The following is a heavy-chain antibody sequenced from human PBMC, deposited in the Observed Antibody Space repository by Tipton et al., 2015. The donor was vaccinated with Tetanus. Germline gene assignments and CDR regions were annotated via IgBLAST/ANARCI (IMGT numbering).Heavy chain of an antibody. J-gene: IGHJ4*02. CDR3: AKDQVRFLEWLPFDY. Sequence: SLRLSCAASGFTFSSYAMSWVRQAPGKGLEWVSAISGSGGSTYYADSVKGRFTISRDNSKNTLYLQMNSLRAEDTAVYYCAKDQVRFLEWLPFDYWGQGTLVTVSS. D-gene: IGHD3-3*01. CDR2: ISGSGGST. V-gene: IGHV3-23*01. CDR1: GFTFSSYA.